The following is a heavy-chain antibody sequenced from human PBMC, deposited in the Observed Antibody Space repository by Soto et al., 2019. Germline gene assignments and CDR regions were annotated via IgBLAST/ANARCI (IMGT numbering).Heavy chain of an antibody. CDR1: GFTFGNYG. D-gene: IGHD2-21*02. J-gene: IGHJ3*01. V-gene: IGHV3-23*01. CDR3: AKGFIVVVTVIRPDDAFDV. Sequence: DVQLLESGGGLVQPGGSLRLSCAASGFTFGNYGMNWVRQAPGKGLEWVSGISGGGGSTYYADSVKGRFTVSRDPSKNTVFLEMNSPRAEDTAVYYCAKGFIVVVTVIRPDDAFDVWGQGTLVTVSS. CDR2: ISGGGGST.